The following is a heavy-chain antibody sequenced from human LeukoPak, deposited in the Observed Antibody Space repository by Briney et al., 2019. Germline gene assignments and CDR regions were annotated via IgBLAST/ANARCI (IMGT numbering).Heavy chain of an antibody. CDR2: IIPIFGTA. V-gene: IGHV1-69*13. Sequence: ASVKVSCKASGGTSSSYAISWVRQAPGQGLEWMGGIIPIFGTANYAQKFQGRVTITADESTSTAYMELSSLRSEDTAVYYCARDGGWWRFDFWGQGALVTVSS. CDR1: GGTSSSYA. CDR3: ARDGGWWRFDF. D-gene: IGHD2-8*02. J-gene: IGHJ4*02.